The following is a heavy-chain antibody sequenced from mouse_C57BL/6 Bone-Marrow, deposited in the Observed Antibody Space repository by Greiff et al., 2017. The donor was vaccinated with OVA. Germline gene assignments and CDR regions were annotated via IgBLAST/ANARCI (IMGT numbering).Heavy chain of an antibody. V-gene: IGHV1-59*01. Sequence: QVHVKQPGAELVRPGTSVKLSCKASGYTFTSYWMHWVKQRPGQGLEWIGVIDPSDSYTNYNQKFKGKATLTVDTSSSTAYMQLSSLTSEDSAVYYCAREDGYPYWYFDVWGTGTTVTVSS. CDR2: IDPSDSYT. CDR3: AREDGYPYWYFDV. J-gene: IGHJ1*03. CDR1: GYTFTSYW. D-gene: IGHD2-3*01.